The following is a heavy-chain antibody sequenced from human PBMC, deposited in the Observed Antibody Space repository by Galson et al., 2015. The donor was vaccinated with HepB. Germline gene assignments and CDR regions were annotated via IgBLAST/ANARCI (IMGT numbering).Heavy chain of an antibody. V-gene: IGHV3-9*01. CDR1: GFTFDDYA. J-gene: IGHJ4*02. CDR3: AKDQHWEITIFGVVTPTAVDY. Sequence: SLRLSCAASGFTFDDYAMHWVRQAPGKGLEWVSGISWNSGSIGYADSVKGRFTISRDNAKNSLYLQMNSLRAEDTALYYCAKDQHWEITIFGVVTPTAVDYWGQGTLVTVSS. CDR2: ISWNSGSI. D-gene: IGHD3-3*01.